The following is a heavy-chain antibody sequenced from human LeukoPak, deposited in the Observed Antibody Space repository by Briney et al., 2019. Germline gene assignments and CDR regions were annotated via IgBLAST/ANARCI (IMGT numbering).Heavy chain of an antibody. V-gene: IGHV5-51*01. Sequence: GESLKISCKGSGYSFPSYWIGWVRQMPGKGLEWMGIIYPGDSDTRYSPSFQGQVTISADKSISTAYLQWSSLKASDTAMYYCARRQYYGSGSYYKWYYFDYWGQGTLVTVSS. CDR3: ARRQYYGSGSYYKWYYFDY. CDR2: IYPGDSDT. J-gene: IGHJ4*02. CDR1: GYSFPSYW. D-gene: IGHD3-10*01.